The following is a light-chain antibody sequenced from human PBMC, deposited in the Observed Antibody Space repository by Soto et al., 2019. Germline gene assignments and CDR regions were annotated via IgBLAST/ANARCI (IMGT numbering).Light chain of an antibody. J-gene: IGLJ2*01. V-gene: IGLV1-40*01. CDR2: DNS. Sequence: QSVLTQPPSVSGAPGQRVTISCTGSSSNIGAGYDVHWYQQLPGTAPKLLIYDNSNRPSGVPDRFSGPKSGTSASLAITGLQADDEADYYCQSYDSSLSGSVFGGGTKLTVL. CDR1: SSNIGAGYD. CDR3: QSYDSSLSGSV.